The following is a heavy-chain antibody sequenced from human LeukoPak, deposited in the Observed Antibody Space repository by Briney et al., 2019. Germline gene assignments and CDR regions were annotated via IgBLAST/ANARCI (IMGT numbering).Heavy chain of an antibody. D-gene: IGHD3-3*01. J-gene: IGHJ4*02. V-gene: IGHV1-69*01. CDR3: ARGRFLEWLLYHPTFDY. Sequence: SVKVSCKASGGTFSSYAISWVRQAPGQGLEWMGGIIPIFGTANYAQKFQGRVTITADESTSTAYMELSSLRSEDTAVHYCARGRFLEWLLYHPTFDYCGQGTLVTVSS. CDR2: IIPIFGTA. CDR1: GGTFSSYA.